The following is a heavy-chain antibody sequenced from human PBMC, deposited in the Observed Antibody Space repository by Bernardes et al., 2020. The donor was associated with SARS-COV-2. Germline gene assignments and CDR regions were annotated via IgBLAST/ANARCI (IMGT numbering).Heavy chain of an antibody. CDR3: AKGDCSSNTCSQADRRYFDL. V-gene: IGHV3-23*01. CDR2: MSNSGVST. CDR1: GLSFRSYA. D-gene: IGHD2-2*01. Sequence: GGSLRLFCAASGLSFRSYAMNWVRQAPGKGLEWVSRMSNSGVSTYYADSVKGRFTIPRDNSKNTLYLQISSLRAEDTAIYYCAKGDCSSNTCSQADRRYFDLWGHGTLVTVSS. J-gene: IGHJ2*01.